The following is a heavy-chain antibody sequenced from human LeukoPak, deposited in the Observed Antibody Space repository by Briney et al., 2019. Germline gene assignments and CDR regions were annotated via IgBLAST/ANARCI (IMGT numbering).Heavy chain of an antibody. CDR3: ASCYSSGCREIDY. J-gene: IGHJ4*02. D-gene: IGHD6-19*01. CDR1: GYTLTSYY. CDR2: INPSGGST. V-gene: IGHV1-46*01. Sequence: GASVKVSCKASGYTLTSYYMHWVRQAPGQGLEWMGIINPSGGSTSYAQKFQGRVTMTRDTSTSTVYMELSSLRSEDTAVYYCASCYSSGCREIDYWGQGTLVTVSS.